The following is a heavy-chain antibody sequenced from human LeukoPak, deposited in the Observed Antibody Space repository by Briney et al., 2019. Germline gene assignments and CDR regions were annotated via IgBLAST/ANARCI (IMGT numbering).Heavy chain of an antibody. CDR3: ARHVGISF. CDR2: IKQDGSEK. D-gene: IGHD7-27*01. CDR1: GFTFSSYW. J-gene: IGHJ4*02. Sequence: GALRLSCAASGFTFSSYWMSWVRQAPGKGLERVANIKQDGSEKYYVDSVKGRFTISRDNAKNSLYLQMNSLRDDDTAIYYCARHVGISFWGQGTLVTVSS. V-gene: IGHV3-7*01.